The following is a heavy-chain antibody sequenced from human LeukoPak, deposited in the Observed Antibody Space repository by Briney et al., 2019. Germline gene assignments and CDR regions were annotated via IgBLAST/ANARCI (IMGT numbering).Heavy chain of an antibody. CDR3: ARVSAEQVVTAILGRIDY. CDR2: ISSSSSYI. CDR1: GFTFSSYS. Sequence: GGSLRLSCAASGFTFSSYSMNWVRQAPGKGLEWVSSISSSSSYIYYADSVKGRFTISRDNAKNSLYLQMNSLRAEDTAVYYCARVSAEQVVTAILGRIDYWGRGTLVTVSS. V-gene: IGHV3-21*01. D-gene: IGHD2-21*02. J-gene: IGHJ4*02.